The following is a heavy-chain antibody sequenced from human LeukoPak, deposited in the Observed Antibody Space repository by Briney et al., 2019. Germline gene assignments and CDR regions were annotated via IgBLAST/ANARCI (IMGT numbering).Heavy chain of an antibody. J-gene: IGHJ4*02. CDR3: ARGREAADC. V-gene: IGHV4-39*01. D-gene: IGHD6-13*01. CDR1: GVSISSSSYY. Sequence: SETLSLTCTVSGVSISSSSYYWGWLRQPPGKGLEWIGSIYYSGSTYYNPSLKSRDTISVDTSKNQFSLKLSSVTAADTAVYYCARGREAADCWGQGSLVTVSS. CDR2: IYYSGST.